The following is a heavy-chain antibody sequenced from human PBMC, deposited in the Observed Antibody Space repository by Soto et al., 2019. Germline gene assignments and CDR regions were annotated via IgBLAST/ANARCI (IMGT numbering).Heavy chain of an antibody. CDR2: IDYSGGTT. CDR3: AKDATRTSGWYHFDY. V-gene: IGHV3-23*01. D-gene: IGHD6-19*01. Sequence: HPGGSLRLSCAASGFTFSSLAMGWVRQAPGKGLEWVSVIDYSGGTTHYTDSVKGRFTISRDNSKKTLYLQMNSLRAEDTAVYYCAKDATRTSGWYHFDYWGQGALVTVSS. CDR1: GFTFSSLA. J-gene: IGHJ4*02.